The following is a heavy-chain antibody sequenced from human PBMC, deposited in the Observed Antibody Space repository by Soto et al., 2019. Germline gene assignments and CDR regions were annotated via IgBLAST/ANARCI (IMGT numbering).Heavy chain of an antibody. D-gene: IGHD2-15*01. J-gene: IGHJ6*02. CDR1: GFILSTYA. CDR2: ISYDGNNK. CDR3: ARAGCDGGSCYTLVGLRYGTDV. Sequence: QVQLVESGGGVVQPGRSLRLSCAASGFILSTYAMYWVRQAPGKGLEWVAVISYDGNNKYYADSVKGRFTISRDNSKNTLYLQMNSLRAEDTAVYYCARAGCDGGSCYTLVGLRYGTDVWGQGTTVTVYS. V-gene: IGHV3-30-3*01.